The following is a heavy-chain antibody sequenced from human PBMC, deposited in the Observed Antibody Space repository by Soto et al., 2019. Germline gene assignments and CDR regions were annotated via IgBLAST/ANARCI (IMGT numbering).Heavy chain of an antibody. J-gene: IGHJ4*02. CDR3: RRSLFMVAPNTERFDR. Sequence: EVQLLESGGGLVQRGGSLTLSCAASGFIFSDYAMSWVRQAPGKGLEWVSAISGNGADAYYADSVKGRFTFSRDNSRNTLYLQMSSLRADDTALYYCRRSLFMVAPNTERFDRWGQGTLVTVSS. D-gene: IGHD2-15*01. V-gene: IGHV3-23*01. CDR2: ISGNGADA. CDR1: GFIFSDYA.